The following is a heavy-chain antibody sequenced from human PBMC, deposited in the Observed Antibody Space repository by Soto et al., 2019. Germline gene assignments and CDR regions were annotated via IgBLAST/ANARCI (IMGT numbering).Heavy chain of an antibody. CDR3: ARSNYCSGGSCYWYFDY. D-gene: IGHD2-15*01. Sequence: ASVKVFCKASGGTFSSYTISWVRQAPGQGLEWMGRIIPILGIANYAQKFQGRVTITADKSTSTAYMELSSLRSEDTAVYYCARSNYCSGGSCYWYFDYWGQGTLVTVSS. V-gene: IGHV1-69*02. CDR2: IIPILGIA. J-gene: IGHJ4*02. CDR1: GGTFSSYT.